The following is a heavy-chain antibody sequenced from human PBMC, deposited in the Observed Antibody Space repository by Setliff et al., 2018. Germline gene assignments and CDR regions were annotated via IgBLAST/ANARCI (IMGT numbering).Heavy chain of an antibody. Sequence: KVSCKASGYTFTTHGISWVRQAPGQGLEWMGWISTDDGDTNFAQKFQGRVTLTTDTSTGTAYMELRSLTFDDTAVYYCARDWFCSGGDCSDVFDFWGQGTMVTVSS. D-gene: IGHD2-21*02. CDR3: ARDWFCSGGDCSDVFDF. CDR1: GYTFTTHG. V-gene: IGHV1-18*01. J-gene: IGHJ3*01. CDR2: ISTDDGDT.